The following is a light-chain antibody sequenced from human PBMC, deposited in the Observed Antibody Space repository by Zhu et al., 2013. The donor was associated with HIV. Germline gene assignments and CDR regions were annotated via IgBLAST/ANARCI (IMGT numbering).Light chain of an antibody. V-gene: IGKV3-15*01. CDR2: AAS. CDR1: QSIGTN. Sequence: EIVMTQSPATLSVSPGEGATLSCTTSQSIGTNLAWYQQRPGQAPSLLMYAASTRATGIPARFSGSGSGTEFTLPISRLEPEDFEIYYCQQYGNSKAFGGGTKVEIK. CDR3: QQYGNSKA. J-gene: IGKJ4*01.